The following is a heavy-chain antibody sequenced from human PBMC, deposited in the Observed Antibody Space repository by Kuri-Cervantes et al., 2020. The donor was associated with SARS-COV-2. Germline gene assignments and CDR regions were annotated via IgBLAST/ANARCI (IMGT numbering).Heavy chain of an antibody. CDR3: AREAYYDFWSGYHTRTDYSDY. D-gene: IGHD3-3*01. CDR1: GFTFSSYA. J-gene: IGHJ4*02. Sequence: GGSLRLSCAASGFTFSSYAMHWVRQAPDKGLEWVAVISYDGSSEYYADSVKGRFTISRDNSKNTLYLQMNSLRAEDTAVYYCAREAYYDFWSGYHTRTDYSDYWGQGTLVTVSS. V-gene: IGHV3-30-3*01. CDR2: ISYDGSSE.